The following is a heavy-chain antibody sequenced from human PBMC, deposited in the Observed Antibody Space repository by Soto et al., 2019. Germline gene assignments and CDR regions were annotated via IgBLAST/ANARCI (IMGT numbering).Heavy chain of an antibody. CDR1: GGSISSSSYY. D-gene: IGHD3-16*01. V-gene: IGHV4-39*01. Sequence: QLQLQESGPGLVKPSETLSLTCTVSGGSISSSSYYWGWIRQPPGKGLEWIGSIYYSGSTYYNPSLKSRVTISVDTSKNQCSLKLSSVTAADTAVYYCARLVMITFGGPLFYMDVWGKGTTVTVSS. CDR3: ARLVMITFGGPLFYMDV. CDR2: IYYSGST. J-gene: IGHJ6*03.